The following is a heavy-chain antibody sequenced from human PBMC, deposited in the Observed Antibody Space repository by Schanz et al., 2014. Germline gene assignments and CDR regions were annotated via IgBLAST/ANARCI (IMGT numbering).Heavy chain of an antibody. CDR1: GFTFTTYA. D-gene: IGHD2-21*02. CDR3: ARPSDSSWYMDV. V-gene: IGHV3-21*01. Sequence: EVHLLESGGGLVQPGGSLRLSCAASGFTFTTYAMTWVRQAPGKGLEWVSSISSSSSYISYADSVKGRFTISRDNAKNSLYLQMNSLRAEDTAVYYCARPSDSSWYMDVWGKGTTVTDSS. CDR2: ISSSSSYI. J-gene: IGHJ6*03.